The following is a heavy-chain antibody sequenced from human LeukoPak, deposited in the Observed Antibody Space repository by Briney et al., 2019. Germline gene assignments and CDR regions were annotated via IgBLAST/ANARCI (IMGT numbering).Heavy chain of an antibody. CDR1: GFSFRNYD. Sequence: GGSLRLSCAASGFSFRNYDMHWVCQAAGRGLEWVSGIGTAGDTYYAASVKGRFTISRENAKSSLYLQMNSLSAGDTAIYYCASSPAYSNTWYAIDNWGQGTLVTVSS. J-gene: IGHJ4*02. CDR2: IGTAGDT. V-gene: IGHV3-13*01. D-gene: IGHD6-13*01. CDR3: ASSPAYSNTWYAIDN.